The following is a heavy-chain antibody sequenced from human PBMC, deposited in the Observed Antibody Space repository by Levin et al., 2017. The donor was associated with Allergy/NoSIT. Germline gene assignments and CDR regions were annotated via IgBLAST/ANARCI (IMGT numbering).Heavy chain of an antibody. V-gene: IGHV4-34*01. CDR3: ATKKQLTSAWVVV. CDR2: INHSGST. Sequence: SETLSLTCAVYGGPFSGYYWSWIRQPPGKGLEWIGEINHSGSTYYNPSLKSRVTISVDTSKNQFSLKLSSVTAAATAVYYCATKKQLTSAWVVVWGQGTLVTVSS. J-gene: IGHJ4*02. D-gene: IGHD6-13*01. CDR1: GGPFSGYY.